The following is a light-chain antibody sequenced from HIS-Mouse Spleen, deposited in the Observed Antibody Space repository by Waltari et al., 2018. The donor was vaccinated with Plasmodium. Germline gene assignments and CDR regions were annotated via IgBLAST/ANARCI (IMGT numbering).Light chain of an antibody. J-gene: IGLJ3*02. V-gene: IGLV3-10*01. Sequence: SYELTQPPSVSVSPGQTARITCSVHALPTTYAYWYQKKSGQAPVLVIYEDSKRPSGIPERFSGSSSGTMATLTISGAQVEDEADYYCYSTDSSGNHRVFGGGTKLTVL. CDR2: EDS. CDR1: ALPTTY. CDR3: YSTDSSGNHRV.